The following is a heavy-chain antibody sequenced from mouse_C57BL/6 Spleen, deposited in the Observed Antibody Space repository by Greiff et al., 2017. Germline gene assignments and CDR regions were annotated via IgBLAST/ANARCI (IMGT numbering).Heavy chain of an antibody. D-gene: IGHD1-1*01. Sequence: EVKLVESGPELVKPGASVKISCKASGYSFTDYNMNWVKQSNGKSLEWIGVINPNYGTTSYNQKFKGKATLTVDQSSSTAYMQLNSLTSEDSAVYYCALYYYGRHYFDYWGQGTTLTVSS. V-gene: IGHV1-39*01. J-gene: IGHJ2*01. CDR2: INPNYGTT. CDR3: ALYYYGRHYFDY. CDR1: GYSFTDYN.